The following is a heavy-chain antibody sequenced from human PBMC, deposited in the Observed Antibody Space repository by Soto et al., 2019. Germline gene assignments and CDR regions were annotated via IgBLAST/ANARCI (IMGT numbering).Heavy chain of an antibody. CDR3: AKMEGMDPWAYSFDY. CDR1: GFTFSDFA. Sequence: ELQVLESGGGLVQPGGSLRLSCAATGFTFSDFAMSWVRQAPGKGLEWVSRIYGGGNGPHYADSVKGRVTISRDNSKNTLNLQMNSLRAEDTAVYYCAKMEGMDPWAYSFDYWGQGTLVTVSS. J-gene: IGHJ4*02. V-gene: IGHV3-23*01. D-gene: IGHD2-2*03. CDR2: IYGGGNGP.